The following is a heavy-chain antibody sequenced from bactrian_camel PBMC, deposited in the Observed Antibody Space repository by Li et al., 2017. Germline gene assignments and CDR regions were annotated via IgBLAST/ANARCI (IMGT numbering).Heavy chain of an antibody. CDR1: GHPHSSYC. CDR2: IDSDGST. V-gene: IGHV3S55*01. Sequence: VQLVESGGGSVQAGGSLRLSCAASGHPHSSYCMGWFRQAPGKGREGVATIDSDGSTEYADFVKGRFAISRDINKNILYLQMNSLKPEDTAMYYCAYKDFPTCRPPPYDYISDGQGTQVTVS. D-gene: IGHD2*01. J-gene: IGHJ4*01.